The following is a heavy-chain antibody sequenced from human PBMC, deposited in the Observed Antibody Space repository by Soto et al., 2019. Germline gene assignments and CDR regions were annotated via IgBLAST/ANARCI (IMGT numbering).Heavy chain of an antibody. Sequence: LRLSCAASGFTFSSYAMHWVRQAPVKGLELVAVISYDGSNKYYADSVKGRFTISRDNSKNTLYLQMNSLRAEDTAVYYCARGKLVRIVVVVAANDAFDIWGQGTVVTVSS. J-gene: IGHJ3*02. V-gene: IGHV3-30-3*01. D-gene: IGHD2-15*01. CDR1: GFTFSSYA. CDR3: ARGKLVRIVVVVAANDAFDI. CDR2: ISYDGSNK.